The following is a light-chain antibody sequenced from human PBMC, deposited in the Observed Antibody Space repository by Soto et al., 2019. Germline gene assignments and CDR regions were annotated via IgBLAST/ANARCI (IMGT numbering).Light chain of an antibody. CDR3: AAWDDSLSGPV. CDR1: SSNIGSNY. CDR2: RNN. J-gene: IGLJ3*02. Sequence: QSVLTQPPSASGTPGQRVTISCSGSSSNIGSNYVYWYQQRPGTAPKLLIYRNNQRPSGVPDRFSGSKSGTSAALAISGLRSEDEADYYGAAWDDSLSGPVFGGGTKLTVL. V-gene: IGLV1-47*01.